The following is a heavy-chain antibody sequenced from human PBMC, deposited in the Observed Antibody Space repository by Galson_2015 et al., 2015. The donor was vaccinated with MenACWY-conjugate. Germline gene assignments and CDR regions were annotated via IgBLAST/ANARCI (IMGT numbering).Heavy chain of an antibody. V-gene: IGHV3-21*01. D-gene: IGHD2/OR15-2a*01. CDR1: GFTFNTYT. J-gene: IGHJ4*02. CDR2: ITSGSDYI. Sequence: SLRLSCAASGFTFNTYTMNWVRQAPGEGLEWVSSITSGSDYIYYADSVKGRFTVSRDNAENSLYLQMNSLRPEDTAVYYCAREDLAWAFGLVYWGQGTLVTVSS. CDR3: AREDLAWAFGLVY.